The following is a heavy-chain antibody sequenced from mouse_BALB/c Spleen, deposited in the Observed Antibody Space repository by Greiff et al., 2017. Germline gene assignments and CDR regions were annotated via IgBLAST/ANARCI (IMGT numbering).Heavy chain of an antibody. CDR2: ISYSGST. CDR3: ARVGQGYFDV. V-gene: IGHV3-2*02. J-gene: IGHJ1*01. Sequence: DVQLQESGPGLVKPSQSLSLTCTVTGYSITSDYAWNWIRQFPGNKLEWMGYISYSGSTSYNPSLKSRISITRDTSKNQFFLQLNSVTTEDTATYYCARVGQGYFDVWGAGTTVTVSS. CDR1: GYSITSDYA. D-gene: IGHD3-3*01.